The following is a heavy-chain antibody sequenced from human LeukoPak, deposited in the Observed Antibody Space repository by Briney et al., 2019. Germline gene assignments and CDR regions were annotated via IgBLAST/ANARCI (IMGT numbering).Heavy chain of an antibody. D-gene: IGHD6-13*01. V-gene: IGHV3-30*18. CDR2: ISYDGSNK. Sequence: PGGSLRLSCAASGFTFSSYGMHWVRQAPGKGLEWVAVISYDGSNKYYADSVKGRLTISRDNSKNTLYLQMNSLRAEDTAVYYCANLWGIAAAGTDFDYWGQGTLVTVSS. J-gene: IGHJ4*02. CDR3: ANLWGIAAAGTDFDY. CDR1: GFTFSSYG.